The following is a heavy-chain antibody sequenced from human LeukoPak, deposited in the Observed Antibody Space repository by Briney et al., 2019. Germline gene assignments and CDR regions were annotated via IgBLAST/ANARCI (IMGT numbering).Heavy chain of an antibody. Sequence: GASVKVSCKASGYTFTSYGISWVRQAPGQGLEWMGRIIAYYGKTNYAQKLQGRVTMTTHTSTSTAYMELRSLRSDDAAVYYCARGGAGYSYGTDDYWPEGTRVSVST. D-gene: IGHD5-18*01. CDR2: IIAYYGKT. CDR3: ARGGAGYSYGTDDY. V-gene: IGHV1-18*01. CDR1: GYTFTSYG. J-gene: IGHJ4*02.